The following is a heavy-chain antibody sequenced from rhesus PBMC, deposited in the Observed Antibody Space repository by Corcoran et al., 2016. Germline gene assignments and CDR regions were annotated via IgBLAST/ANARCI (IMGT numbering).Heavy chain of an antibody. V-gene: IGHV4-106*01. D-gene: IGHD6-25*01. CDR1: GGSISDDYY. CDR2: IYGSGGGT. CDR3: ASGYSGSQRFDY. Sequence: QVQLQESGPGLVKPSETLSLTCAVSGGSISDDYYWSWIRQPPGKGLDWIGYIYGSGGGTNYNHSLTNRVTISMEPSQNQFSLKLSSVTAADTGVYYCASGYSGSQRFDYWGQGVLVTVSS. J-gene: IGHJ4*01.